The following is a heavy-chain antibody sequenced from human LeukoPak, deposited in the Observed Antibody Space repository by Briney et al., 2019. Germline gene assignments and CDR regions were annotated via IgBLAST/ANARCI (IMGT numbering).Heavy chain of an antibody. V-gene: IGHV3-15*01. J-gene: IGHJ4*02. Sequence: PGGSLGLSCAASGFTFTNAWMSWVRQAPGKGLEWVGRIKSKGDGETTDYAAPVKGRFTMSRDDSKATLYLQMNSLKAEDTAVYYCTTDLGITMIRGVIVYWGQGALVTVSS. D-gene: IGHD3-10*01. CDR2: IKSKGDGETT. CDR3: TTDLGITMIRGVIVY. CDR1: GFTFTNAW.